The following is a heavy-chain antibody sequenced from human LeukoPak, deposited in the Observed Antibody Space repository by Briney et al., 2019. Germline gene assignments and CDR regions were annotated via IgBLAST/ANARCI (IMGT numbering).Heavy chain of an antibody. D-gene: IGHD3-22*01. CDR3: ARHRYDSSGWATDAFDI. J-gene: IGHJ3*02. V-gene: IGHV4-59*08. Sequence: PSETLSLTRTVSGGSISSYYWTWIRQPPGKGLEWIGYIYYSGSTNYNPSLKSRVTISVDTSKNQFSLKLSSVTAADTAVYYCARHRYDSSGWATDAFDIWGLGTMVTVSA. CDR1: GGSISSYY. CDR2: IYYSGST.